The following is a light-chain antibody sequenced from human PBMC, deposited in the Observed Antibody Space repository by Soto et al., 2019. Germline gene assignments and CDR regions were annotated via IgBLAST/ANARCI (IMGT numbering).Light chain of an antibody. CDR3: QTWGTGTLWV. CDR2: LNSDGSH. Sequence: QPVLTQSPSASGSLGASVKLTCTLSSGHSSYAIAWHQQQPEKGPRYLMKLNSDGSHSKGDGIPDRFSGSSSGAERYLTISSLQSEDEADYYCQTWGTGTLWVFGGGTKLTVL. J-gene: IGLJ3*02. V-gene: IGLV4-69*01. CDR1: SGHSSYA.